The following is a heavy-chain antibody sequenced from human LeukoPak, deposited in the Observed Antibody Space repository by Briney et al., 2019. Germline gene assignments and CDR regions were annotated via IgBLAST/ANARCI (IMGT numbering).Heavy chain of an antibody. CDR1: GFTFSSYT. V-gene: IGHV3-48*04. CDR3: AKGPVVREIIGYFDH. D-gene: IGHD3-10*01. J-gene: IGHJ4*02. Sequence: GGSLRLSCAASGFTFSSYTMNWVRQPPGKGLEWVSNIGTSSTTIYYADSVKGRFTISRDNAKNSLYLQMNSLRAEDTALYYCAKGPVVREIIGYFDHWGQGALVTVSS. CDR2: IGTSSTTI.